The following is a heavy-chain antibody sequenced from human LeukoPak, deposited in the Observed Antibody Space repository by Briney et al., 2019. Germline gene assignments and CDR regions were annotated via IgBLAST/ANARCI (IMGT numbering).Heavy chain of an antibody. D-gene: IGHD3-10*01. J-gene: IGHJ4*02. CDR3: ARADLDYYGSGSYYTY. Sequence: PSETLSLTCTVPGGSISSSSYYWGWIRQPPGKGLEWIVSIYYSGSTYYNPSLKSRVTISVDTSKNQFSLKLSSVTAADTAVYYCARADLDYYGSGSYYTYWGQGTLVTVSS. V-gene: IGHV4-39*01. CDR2: IYYSGST. CDR1: GGSISSSSYY.